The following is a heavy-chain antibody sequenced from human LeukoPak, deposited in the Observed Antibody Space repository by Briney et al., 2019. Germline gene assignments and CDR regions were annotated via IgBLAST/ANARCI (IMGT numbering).Heavy chain of an antibody. D-gene: IGHD2/OR15-2a*01. CDR2: INSRSNYI. CDR1: GFTFSNHN. J-gene: IGHJ4*02. Sequence: GGSLRLSCEASGFTFSNHNMNWVRQAPGKGLEWVSSINSRSNYIYYADSVKGRFTISRDNAKESLYLQMNSLRAEDTALYFCARDKVSVILALDYWGQGTLVIVSS. CDR3: ARDKVSVILALDY. V-gene: IGHV3-21*01.